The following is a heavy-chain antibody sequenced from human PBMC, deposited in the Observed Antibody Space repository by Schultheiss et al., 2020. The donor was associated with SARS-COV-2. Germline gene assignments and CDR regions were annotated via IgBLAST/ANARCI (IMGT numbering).Heavy chain of an antibody. J-gene: IGHJ4*02. CDR3: ARVIAAHHSDY. D-gene: IGHD6-6*01. CDR2: IYTSGST. CDR1: GGSISSYY. V-gene: IGHV4-4*07. Sequence: GSLRLSCTVSGGSISSYYWSWIRQPAGKGLEWIGRIYTSGSTNYNPSLKSRVTMSVDTSKNQFSLKLSSVTAADTAVYYCARVIAAHHSDYWGQGTLVTVSS.